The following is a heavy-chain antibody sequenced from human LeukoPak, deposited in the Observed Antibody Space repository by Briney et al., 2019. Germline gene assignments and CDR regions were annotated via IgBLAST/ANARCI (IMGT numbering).Heavy chain of an antibody. CDR1: GFTFSSYW. CDR3: ARVLFGHYGSGSFYSPFDY. V-gene: IGHV3-74*01. J-gene: IGHJ4*02. Sequence: GGSLRLSCAASGFTFSSYWMHWVRQAPGKGLVWVSRINSDGSSTNYPDSVKGRFTISRDNAKNTLYLQMNSLRAEETAVYYCARVLFGHYGSGSFYSPFDYWGQGMLVTVSS. D-gene: IGHD3-10*01. CDR2: INSDGSST.